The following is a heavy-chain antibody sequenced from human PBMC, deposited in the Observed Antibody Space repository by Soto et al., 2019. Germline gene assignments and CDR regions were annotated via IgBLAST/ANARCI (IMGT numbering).Heavy chain of an antibody. V-gene: IGHV1-2*02. CDR2: INPNSGGT. J-gene: IGHJ5*02. Sequence: ASVKVSCKASGYTLTGYYMHWVRQAPGQGLEWMGWINPNSGGTNYAQKFQGRVTMTRDTSISTAYMELSRLRSDDTAVYYCARHPVNWVRELRGVNWFDPWGQGTLVTVSS. CDR1: GYTLTGYY. CDR3: ARHPVNWVRELRGVNWFDP. D-gene: IGHD1-7*01.